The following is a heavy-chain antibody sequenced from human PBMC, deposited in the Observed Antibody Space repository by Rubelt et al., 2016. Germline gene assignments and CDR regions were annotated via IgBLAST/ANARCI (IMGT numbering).Heavy chain of an antibody. D-gene: IGHD6-19*01. CDR2: INPNRGGT. CDR1: GYTFTGYY. CDR3: ARESSSGWYIDY. V-gene: IGHV1-2*06. Sequence: QVQLVQSGAEVKKPGASVKVSCKASGYTFTGYYMHWVRQAPGQGLEWVGRINPNRGGTNYAQKFQGRVTMTRDTSITAAYMELGRLRSNDTAVFYCARESSSGWYIDYWGQGTLVTVSS. J-gene: IGHJ4*02.